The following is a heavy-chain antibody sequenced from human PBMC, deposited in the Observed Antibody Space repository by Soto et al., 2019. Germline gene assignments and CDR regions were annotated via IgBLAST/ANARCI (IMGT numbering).Heavy chain of an antibody. CDR1: GGFFSGYY. CDR3: ARDKITGLFDY. Sequence: SETLSVTCAVYGGFFSGYYWTWIRQPPGTGLEWIGEINHSGSTNYNPSLKSRVTISVDTSKNQFSLKLTSVTAADTAVYYCARDKITGLFDYWGQGSLVTVSS. D-gene: IGHD2-8*02. CDR2: INHSGST. J-gene: IGHJ4*02. V-gene: IGHV4-34*01.